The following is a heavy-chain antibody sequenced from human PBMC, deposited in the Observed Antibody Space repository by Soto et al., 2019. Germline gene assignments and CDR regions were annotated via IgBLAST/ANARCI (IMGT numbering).Heavy chain of an antibody. CDR3: ARSDILTGYYYYGMDV. V-gene: IGHV1-2*02. D-gene: IGHD3-9*01. CDR2: ISPNSGGT. Sequence: ASVKVSCKASGYTFTGYYMHWVRQAPGQGLEWMGWISPNSGGTNYAQKFQGRVTMTRDTSISTAYMELSRLRSDDTAVYYCARSDILTGYYYYGMDVWGQGTTVTVSS. J-gene: IGHJ6*02. CDR1: GYTFTGYY.